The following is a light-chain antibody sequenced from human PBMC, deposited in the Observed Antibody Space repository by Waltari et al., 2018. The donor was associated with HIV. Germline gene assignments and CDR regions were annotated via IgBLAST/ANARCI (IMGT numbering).Light chain of an antibody. J-gene: IGKJ4*01. CDR1: QDISSY. V-gene: IGKV1-33*01. CDR3: QQYDNLLT. CDR2: DAS. Sequence: DIQMTQSPSSLSASVGDRVTITCQASQDISSYLHWYQQKPGKATKLLIYDASNLETGVPSRFSGSGSGTDFTFTISSLQPEDIATYYCQQYDNLLTFGGGTKVEIK.